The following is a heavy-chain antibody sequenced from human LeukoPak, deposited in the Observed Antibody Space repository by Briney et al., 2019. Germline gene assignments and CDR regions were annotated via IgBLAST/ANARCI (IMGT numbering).Heavy chain of an antibody. CDR1: GFTFSSYS. V-gene: IGHV3-21*01. J-gene: IGHJ4*02. D-gene: IGHD2-21*01. CDR2: ISSSGNYI. Sequence: GGSLGLSCAASGFTFSSYSMSGVRQAPGKGLEWVSSISSSGNYIYYADSVKGRFTISRDNAKNSLYLQMNSLRAEDTAVYYCARDLGGGRLFWGLGTLVTVSS. CDR3: ARDLGGGRLF.